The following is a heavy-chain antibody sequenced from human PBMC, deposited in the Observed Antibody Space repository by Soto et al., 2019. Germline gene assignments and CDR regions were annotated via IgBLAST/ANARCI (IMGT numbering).Heavy chain of an antibody. CDR1: GFTISSYW. V-gene: IGHV3-7*01. CDR3: ARDGHVLLWFGEIDY. Sequence: EVQLVESGGGLVQPGGSLRLSCAASGFTISSYWMSRVRQAPGKGLEWVANIKQDGSEKYYVDSVKGRFTISRDNAKNSLYLQMNSLRAEDTAVYYCARDGHVLLWFGEIDYWGQGTLVTVSS. D-gene: IGHD3-10*01. CDR2: IKQDGSEK. J-gene: IGHJ4*02.